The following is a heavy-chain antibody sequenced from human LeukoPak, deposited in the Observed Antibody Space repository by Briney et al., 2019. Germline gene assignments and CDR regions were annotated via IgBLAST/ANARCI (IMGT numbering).Heavy chain of an antibody. V-gene: IGHV1-69*04. D-gene: IGHD3-22*01. J-gene: IGHJ4*02. CDR2: IIPIFGIA. Sequence: GASVKVSCKASGGTFSSYAIIWVRQAPGQGLEWMGRIIPIFGIANYAQKFQGRVTITADKSTSTAYMELSSLRSEDTAVYYCARDRSSGSHFDYWGQGTLVTVSS. CDR1: GGTFSSYA. CDR3: ARDRSSGSHFDY.